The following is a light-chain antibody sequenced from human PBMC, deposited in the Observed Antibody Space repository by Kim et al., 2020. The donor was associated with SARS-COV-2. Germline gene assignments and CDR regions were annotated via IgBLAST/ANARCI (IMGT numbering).Light chain of an antibody. CDR1: SLRSYY. V-gene: IGLV3-19*01. Sequence: VALGQTVRITCQGDSLRSYYATWYQQKPGQAPIVLIYSKNNRPSGIPDRFSGSSAGNTASLTITGTQAGNKADYYCNSRDSNDNVVFAGGTQLTVL. CDR2: SKN. CDR3: NSRDSNDNVV. J-gene: IGLJ2*01.